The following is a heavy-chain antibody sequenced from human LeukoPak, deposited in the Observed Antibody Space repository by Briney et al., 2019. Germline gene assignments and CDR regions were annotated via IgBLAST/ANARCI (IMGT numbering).Heavy chain of an antibody. Sequence: SETLSLTCTVSGGSISSGGYYWSWIRQPPGEGLEWIGYIYYSGSTYYHPSLKSRVTISLDTSKNQFSLKLSSVTAADTDVYYCARVTTVTTSFHFDYWGQGTLVTVSS. CDR3: ARVTTVTTSFHFDY. J-gene: IGHJ4*02. CDR2: IYYSGST. V-gene: IGHV4-30-4*01. CDR1: GGSISSGGYY. D-gene: IGHD4-17*01.